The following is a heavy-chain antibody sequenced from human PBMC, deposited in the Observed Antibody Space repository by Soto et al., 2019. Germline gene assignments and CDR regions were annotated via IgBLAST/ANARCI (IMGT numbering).Heavy chain of an antibody. D-gene: IGHD4-17*01. Sequence: PSETLSLTCAVYGGSFSGYYWSWIRQPPGKGLEWIGEINHSGSTNYNPSLKSRVTISVDTSKNQFSLKLSSVTAADTAVYYCARGKGYGDYLYYYYYYGMDVWGQGTTVTVSS. J-gene: IGHJ6*02. V-gene: IGHV4-34*01. CDR3: ARGKGYGDYLYYYYYYGMDV. CDR2: INHSGST. CDR1: GGSFSGYY.